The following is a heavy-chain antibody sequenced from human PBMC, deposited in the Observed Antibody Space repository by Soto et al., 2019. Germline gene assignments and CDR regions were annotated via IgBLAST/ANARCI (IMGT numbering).Heavy chain of an antibody. J-gene: IGHJ4*02. CDR3: AMPYYYDSSGPYFDY. V-gene: IGHV1-3*01. CDR2: INAGNGNT. Sequence: AASVKVSCKASGYTFTSYAMHWVRQAPGQRLEWMGWINAGNGNTKYSQKFQGRVTITRDTSASTAYMELSSLRSEDTAVYYCAMPYYYDSSGPYFDYWGQGTLVTVSS. CDR1: GYTFTSYA. D-gene: IGHD3-22*01.